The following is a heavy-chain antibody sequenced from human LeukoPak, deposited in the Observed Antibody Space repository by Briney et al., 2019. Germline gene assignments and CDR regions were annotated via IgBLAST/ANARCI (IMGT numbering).Heavy chain of an antibody. D-gene: IGHD6-13*01. CDR3: ARSYSSSWYDTNYYMDV. V-gene: IGHV3-21*01. J-gene: IGHJ6*03. CDR2: ISSSSSYI. CDR1: GFTFSSYW. Sequence: GGSLRLSCAASGFTFSSYWMSWVRQAPGKGLEWVSSISSSSSYIYYADSVKGRFTISRDNAKNSLYLQMNSLRAEDTAVYYCARSYSSSWYDTNYYMDVWGKGTTVTISS.